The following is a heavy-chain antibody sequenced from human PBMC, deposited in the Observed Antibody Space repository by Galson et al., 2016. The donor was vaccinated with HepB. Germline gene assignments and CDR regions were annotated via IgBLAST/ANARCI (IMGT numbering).Heavy chain of an antibody. CDR2: ISGGSGST. Sequence: SLRLSCAASGFTFRTYTMSWVRQAPGMGLEWVSGISGGSGSTYYADSVKGRLTISRDNPKNMVYLQIHSLRVEDTAVYFCAKDRYCGGGACSWSYFDLWGPGIQVTVSS. V-gene: IGHV3-23*01. CDR1: GFTFRTYT. J-gene: IGHJ4*02. D-gene: IGHD2-15*01. CDR3: AKDRYCGGGACSWSYFDL.